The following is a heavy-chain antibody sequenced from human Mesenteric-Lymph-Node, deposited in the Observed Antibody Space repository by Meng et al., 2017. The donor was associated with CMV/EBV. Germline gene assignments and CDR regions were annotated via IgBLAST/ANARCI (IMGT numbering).Heavy chain of an antibody. D-gene: IGHD6-6*01. CDR2: ISSSSTI. Sequence: GESLKISCAASGFTFSDYYMNWVRQAPGKGLEWVSSISSSSTIYYADSVKGRFTISRDNAKNSLYLQMNSLRAEDTAVYYCARDQTQYSSSYDAFDIWGQGTMVTVSS. V-gene: IGHV3-69-1*01. J-gene: IGHJ3*02. CDR3: ARDQTQYSSSYDAFDI. CDR1: GFTFSDYY.